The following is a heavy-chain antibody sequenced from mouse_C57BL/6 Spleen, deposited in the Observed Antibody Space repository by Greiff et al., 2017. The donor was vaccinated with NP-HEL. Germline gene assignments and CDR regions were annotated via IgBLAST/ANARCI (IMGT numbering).Heavy chain of an antibody. CDR2: IYPGDGDT. Sequence: VQLQQSGPELVKPGASVKISCKASGYAFSSSWMNWVKQRPGKGLEWIGRIYPGDGDTNYNGKFKGKATLTADKSSSTAYMQLSSLTSEDSAVYFCARFITTVVDDAMDYWGQGTSVTVSS. V-gene: IGHV1-82*01. CDR3: ARFITTVVDDAMDY. CDR1: GYAFSSSW. D-gene: IGHD1-1*01. J-gene: IGHJ4*01.